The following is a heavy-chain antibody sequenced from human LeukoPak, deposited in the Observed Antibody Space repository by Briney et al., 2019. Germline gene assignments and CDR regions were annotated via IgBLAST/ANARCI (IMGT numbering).Heavy chain of an antibody. CDR1: GGSISSYY. Sequence: SETLSLTCTVSGGSISSYYWSWIRQPPGKGLEWIGYIYYSGSTNYNPSLKSRVTLSIDTSKNQFSLKLRSVTAADTAVYFCVRFPYFEGFDYWGQGTQVIVSS. CDR2: IYYSGST. V-gene: IGHV4-59*12. CDR3: VRFPYFEGFDY. D-gene: IGHD3-9*01. J-gene: IGHJ4*02.